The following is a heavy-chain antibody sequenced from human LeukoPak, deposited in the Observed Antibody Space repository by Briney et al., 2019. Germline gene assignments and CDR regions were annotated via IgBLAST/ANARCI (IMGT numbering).Heavy chain of an antibody. V-gene: IGHV1-2*02. Sequence: ASVKVSCKASGYTFTGYYMHWVRQAPGQGLEWMGWINPNSGGTNYAQKFQGRVTMTRDTSISTDYMELTGLTSDDTAVYYCASRSSTVAKFPFHYWGQGTLVTVSS. D-gene: IGHD4-17*01. CDR1: GYTFTGYY. CDR3: ASRSSTVAKFPFHY. J-gene: IGHJ4*02. CDR2: INPNSGGT.